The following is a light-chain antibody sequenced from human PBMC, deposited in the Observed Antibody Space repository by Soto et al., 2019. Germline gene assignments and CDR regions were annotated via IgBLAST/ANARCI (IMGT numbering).Light chain of an antibody. CDR2: AAS. Sequence: DIQMTQSPSSLSASVGDRAPITCRASQSISSYLNWYQQKPGKAPKLLIYAASTLQSGVPSRFSGSGSGTEFTLTISSLQPEDFATYYCQQLNSYPPFGQGTRLEIK. J-gene: IGKJ5*01. CDR3: QQLNSYPP. CDR1: QSISSY. V-gene: IGKV1-9*01.